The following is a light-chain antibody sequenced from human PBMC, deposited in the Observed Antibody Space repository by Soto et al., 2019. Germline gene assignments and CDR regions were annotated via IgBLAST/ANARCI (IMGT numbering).Light chain of an antibody. CDR3: LQADSFPIA. Sequence: DIQMTQSPSSVSATVGDRVTITCRASQGINNWLAWFQQKPGKAPKLLIYAASNLQSGVPSRFSGSGSGTVFTLTINSLQHEDFGTYFCLQADSFPIAFGQGTRLEIK. V-gene: IGKV1D-12*01. CDR1: QGINNW. J-gene: IGKJ5*01. CDR2: AAS.